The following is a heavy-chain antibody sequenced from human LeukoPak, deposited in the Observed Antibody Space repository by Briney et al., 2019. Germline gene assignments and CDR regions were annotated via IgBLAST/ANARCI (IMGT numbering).Heavy chain of an antibody. J-gene: IGHJ3*02. CDR2: IYHSGST. CDR3: ARSQYAFDI. CDR1: GGSISSYY. V-gene: IGHV4-59*12. Sequence: SETLSLTCTVSGGSISSYYWSWIRQPPGKGLEWIGYIYHSGSTYYNPSLKSRVTISVDRSKNQFSLKLSSVTAADTAVYYCARSQYAFDIWGQGTMVTVSS.